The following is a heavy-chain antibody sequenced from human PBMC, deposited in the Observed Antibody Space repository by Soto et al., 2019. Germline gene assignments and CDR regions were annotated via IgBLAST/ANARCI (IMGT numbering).Heavy chain of an antibody. J-gene: IGHJ6*03. CDR1: GYTFTSYD. CDR3: ARGRLNRQEIYYYYYKDC. Sequence: QVQLVQSGAEVKKPGASVKVSCKASGYTFTSYDINWVRQATGQGLEWMGWMNPNSGNTGYAQKFQGRVTMTRNTSISTADMELRSLSSEDTAVDYFARGRLNRQEIYYYYYKDCWGKGTTVIVSS. CDR2: MNPNSGNT. V-gene: IGHV1-8*01.